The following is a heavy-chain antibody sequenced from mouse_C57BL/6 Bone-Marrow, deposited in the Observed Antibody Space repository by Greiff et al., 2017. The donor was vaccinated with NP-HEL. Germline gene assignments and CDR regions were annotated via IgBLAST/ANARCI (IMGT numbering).Heavy chain of an antibody. CDR2: IDPETGGT. CDR3: TRWRFITTVEGFAY. D-gene: IGHD1-1*01. J-gene: IGHJ3*01. V-gene: IGHV1-15*01. CDR1: GYTFTDYE. Sequence: VQLQQSGAELVRPGASVTLSCKASGYTFTDYEMHWVKQTPVHGLEWIGAIDPETGGTAYNQKFKGQAILTADKSSSTAYMELRSLTSEDSAVYYCTRWRFITTVEGFAYWGQGTLVTVSA.